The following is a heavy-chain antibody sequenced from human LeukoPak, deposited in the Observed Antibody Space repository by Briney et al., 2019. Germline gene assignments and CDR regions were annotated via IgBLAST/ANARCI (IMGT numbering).Heavy chain of an antibody. V-gene: IGHV3-15*01. CDR1: GLSFNNAW. CDR2: IKRKTDGRTT. J-gene: IGHJ4*02. CDR3: TTDASTYCANGVCYTGGNFNY. D-gene: IGHD2-8*01. Sequence: PGGSLRLSCTASGLSFNNAWMSWVRQAPGKGLEWVGRIKRKTDGRTTDYAAPVKGRFTISRDDSKTTMYLQMNSLKTEDTAVYYCTTDASTYCANGVCYTGGNFNYWGQGTLVTVSS.